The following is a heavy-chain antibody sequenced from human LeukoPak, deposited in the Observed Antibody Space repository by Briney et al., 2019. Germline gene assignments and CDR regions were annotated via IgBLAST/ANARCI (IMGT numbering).Heavy chain of an antibody. D-gene: IGHD6-6*01. CDR3: ARGLGYSSSSPFDP. CDR2: INHSGST. CDR1: GGSFSGYY. Sequence: SETLSLTCAVYGGSFSGYYWSWIRQPPGKGLEWIGEINHSGSTNYNPSLKSRVTISVDTSKNQFSLKLSSVTAADTAAYYCARGLGYSSSSPFDPWGQGTLVTVSS. V-gene: IGHV4-34*01. J-gene: IGHJ5*02.